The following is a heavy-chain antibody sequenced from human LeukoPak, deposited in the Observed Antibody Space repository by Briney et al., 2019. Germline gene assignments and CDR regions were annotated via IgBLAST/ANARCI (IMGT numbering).Heavy chain of an antibody. J-gene: IGHJ4*02. CDR1: GGSFSGYY. CDR2: INHSGST. V-gene: IGHV4-34*01. Sequence: SETLSLTCAVYGGSFSGYYWSWIRQPPGKGLEWIGEINHSGSTYYNPSLKSRVTISVDTSKNQFSLKLSSVTAADTAVYYCARSTYSSGPVDYWGQGTLVTVSS. CDR3: ARSTYSSGPVDY. D-gene: IGHD6-19*01.